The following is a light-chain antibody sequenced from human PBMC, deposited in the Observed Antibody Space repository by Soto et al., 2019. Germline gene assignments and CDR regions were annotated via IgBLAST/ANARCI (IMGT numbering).Light chain of an antibody. V-gene: IGLV1-40*01. J-gene: IGLJ1*01. Sequence: QSVLTQPPSVSEAPGQTVTISCTGSSSNFGAGYDVHWYQQLPGTAPKLLIYGNNNRPSGVPDRFSGSKSGTSASLAITGLQAEDEGDYYCQSYDSSLIGYVFGTGTKLTVL. CDR1: SSNFGAGYD. CDR2: GNN. CDR3: QSYDSSLIGYV.